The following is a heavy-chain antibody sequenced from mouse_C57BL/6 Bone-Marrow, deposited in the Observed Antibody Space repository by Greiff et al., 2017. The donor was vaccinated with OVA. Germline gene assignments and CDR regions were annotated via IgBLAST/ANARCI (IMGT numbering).Heavy chain of an antibody. Sequence: VMLVESGAELARPGASVKLSCKASGYTFTSYGISWVKQRTGQGLEWIGEISPRSGNTYYNEKFKGKATLPADKSSSTAYMELRSLTSEDSAVYFWARPHYYGSSYARYFDVWGTGTTVTVSS. J-gene: IGHJ1*03. CDR1: GYTFTSYG. V-gene: IGHV1-81*01. D-gene: IGHD1-1*01. CDR2: ISPRSGNT. CDR3: ARPHYYGSSYARYFDV.